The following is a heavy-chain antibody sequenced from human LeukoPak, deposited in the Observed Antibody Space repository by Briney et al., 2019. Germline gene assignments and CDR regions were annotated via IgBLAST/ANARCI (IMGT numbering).Heavy chain of an antibody. Sequence: GGSLRLSCAASGFSFSDYAMSWVRQAPGKGLEWVSSISSSSSYIYYADSVKGRFTISRDNAKNSLYLQMNSLRAEDTAVYYCARLYGSGSPWGQGTLVTVSS. D-gene: IGHD3-10*01. CDR1: GFSFSDYA. J-gene: IGHJ5*02. CDR3: ARLYGSGSP. V-gene: IGHV3-21*01. CDR2: ISSSSSYI.